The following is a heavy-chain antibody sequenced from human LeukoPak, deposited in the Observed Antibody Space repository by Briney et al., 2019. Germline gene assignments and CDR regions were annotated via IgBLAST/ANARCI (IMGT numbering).Heavy chain of an antibody. Sequence: GGSLRLSCAASGFTFSSYSMNWVRQAPGKGLEGVSYISSSSSTIYYADSVKGRFTISRDNSKNTLYLQMNSLRAEDTAVYYCAGVRYFDWSYFDYWGQGTLVTVSS. J-gene: IGHJ4*02. CDR3: AGVRYFDWSYFDY. D-gene: IGHD3-9*01. CDR2: ISSSSSTI. V-gene: IGHV3-48*01. CDR1: GFTFSSYS.